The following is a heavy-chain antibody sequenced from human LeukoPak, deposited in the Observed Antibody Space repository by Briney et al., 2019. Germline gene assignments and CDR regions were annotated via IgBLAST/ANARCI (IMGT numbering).Heavy chain of an antibody. CDR3: ARGRDLGSRYFDL. CDR2: INHSGST. Sequence: SETLSLTCAVYGGSFSGYYWSWIRQPPGNGLEWIGEINHSGSTNYNPSLKSRVTISVDTSKNQFSLKLSSVTAADTAVYYCARGRDLGSRYFDLWGRGTLVTVSS. V-gene: IGHV4-34*01. CDR1: GGSFSGYY. J-gene: IGHJ2*01. D-gene: IGHD2-21*01.